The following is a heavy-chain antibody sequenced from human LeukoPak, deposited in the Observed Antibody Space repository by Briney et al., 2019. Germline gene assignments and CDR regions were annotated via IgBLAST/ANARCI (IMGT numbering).Heavy chain of an antibody. D-gene: IGHD3-10*01. J-gene: IGHJ6*02. CDR2: IYYSGST. CDR3: AGEYYYGSGSYWAGMDV. CDR1: GGSISSYY. Sequence: SETLSLTCTVSGGSISSYYWSWIRQPPGKGLEWIGDIYYSGSTNYNPSLKSRVTISVDTSKNQFSLKLSSVTAADTAVYYCAGEYYYGSGSYWAGMDVWGQGTTVTVSS. V-gene: IGHV4-59*01.